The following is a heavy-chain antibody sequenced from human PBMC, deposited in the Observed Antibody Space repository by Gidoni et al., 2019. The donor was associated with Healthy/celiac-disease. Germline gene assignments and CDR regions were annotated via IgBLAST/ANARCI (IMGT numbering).Heavy chain of an antibody. V-gene: IGHV3-30-3*01. Sequence: QVQLVESGGGVVQPGRSLRLSCAASGFTFSSYAMHWVRQAPGKGLEWVAVISYDGSNKNYADSVKGRFTISRDNSKNTLYLQMNSLRAEDTAVYYCARGGTAMAQKRYYYYYGMDVWGQGTTVTVSS. J-gene: IGHJ6*02. CDR3: ARGGTAMAQKRYYYYYGMDV. CDR1: GFTFSSYA. D-gene: IGHD5-18*01. CDR2: ISYDGSNK.